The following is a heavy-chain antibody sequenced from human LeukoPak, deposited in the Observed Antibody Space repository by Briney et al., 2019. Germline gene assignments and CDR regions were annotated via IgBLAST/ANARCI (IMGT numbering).Heavy chain of an antibody. CDR1: GGSISSYY. J-gene: IGHJ3*02. Sequence: SETLSLTCTVSGGSISSYYWSWIRQPPGKGLEWIGYIYYSGSTNYNPSLKSRVTISVDTSKNQFSLKLSSVTAADTAVYYCARRRALTTYYYGSGSYYAFDIWGQGTMVTVSS. V-gene: IGHV4-59*08. CDR3: ARRRALTTYYYGSGSYYAFDI. CDR2: IYYSGST. D-gene: IGHD3-10*01.